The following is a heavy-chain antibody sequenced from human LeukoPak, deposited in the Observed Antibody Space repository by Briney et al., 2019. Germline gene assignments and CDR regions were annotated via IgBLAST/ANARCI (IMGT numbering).Heavy chain of an antibody. CDR3: AREGYSPYYFDY. J-gene: IGHJ4*02. V-gene: IGHV3-53*01. D-gene: IGHD6-13*01. CDR2: IYSGGST. Sequence: AGSLRLSCAASGFTVSSNYTSWVRQAPRKGLEWVSVIYSGGSTYYADSVKGRFTISRDNAKNSLYLQMNSLRAEDTAVYYCAREGYSPYYFDYWGQGTLVTVSS. CDR1: GFTVSSNY.